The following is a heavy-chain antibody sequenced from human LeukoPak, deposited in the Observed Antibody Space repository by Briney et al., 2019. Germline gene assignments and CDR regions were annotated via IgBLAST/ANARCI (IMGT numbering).Heavy chain of an antibody. CDR2: ISSNGGST. V-gene: IGHV3-64*01. D-gene: IGHD1-1*01. CDR1: GFTFSSYA. J-gene: IGHJ6*03. Sequence: GGSLRLSCAASGFTFSSYAMHWVRQAPGKGLEYVSAISSNGGSTYYATSVKGRFTLSRDNSKDTLYLQMGSLSAEDMAVYYCARAGSRGAGYYYMDVWGKGTTVTVSS. CDR3: ARAGSRGAGYYYMDV.